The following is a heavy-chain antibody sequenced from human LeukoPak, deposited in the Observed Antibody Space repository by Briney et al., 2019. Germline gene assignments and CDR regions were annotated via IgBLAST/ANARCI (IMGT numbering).Heavy chain of an antibody. Sequence: PGGSLRLSCAASGFTFSSYWMSWVRQAPGKGLEWVANIKQDGSDKYYVDPVKGRFTISRDNAKTSLYLQMNSLRAEDTAVYYCARGIYYYVSWGQGTLVTVSS. J-gene: IGHJ5*02. D-gene: IGHD3-16*01. V-gene: IGHV3-7*03. CDR3: ARGIYYYVS. CDR1: GFTFSSYW. CDR2: IKQDGSDK.